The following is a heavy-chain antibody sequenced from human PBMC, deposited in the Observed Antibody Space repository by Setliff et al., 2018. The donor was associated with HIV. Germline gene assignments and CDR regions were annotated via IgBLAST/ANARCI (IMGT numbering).Heavy chain of an antibody. V-gene: IGHV3-48*03. Sequence: GGSLRLSCAASGFTFSSFAMTWVRQAPGKGLEWISYISSSGTTIYYADSVKGRFTISRDNAKNSLYLEMNSLRAEETAVYYCARLAPPDDYGDLGGIDHWGQGTLVTSPQ. CDR2: ISSSGTTI. CDR3: ARLAPPDDYGDLGGIDH. J-gene: IGHJ4*02. D-gene: IGHD4-17*01. CDR1: GFTFSSFA.